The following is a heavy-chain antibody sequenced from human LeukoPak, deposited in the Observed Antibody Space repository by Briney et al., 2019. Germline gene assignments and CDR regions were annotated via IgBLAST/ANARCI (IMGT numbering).Heavy chain of an antibody. V-gene: IGHV4-39*07. CDR3: ARDGDSSSWYIGYFQH. CDR1: GGSISSSNYY. CDR2: IYYSGST. Sequence: SETLSLTCTVSGGSISSSNYYWGWIRQPPGKGLEWIGSIYYSGSTYYNPSLKSRVTISVDTSKNQFSLKLSSVTAADTAVYYCARDGDSSSWYIGYFQHWGQGTLVTVSS. D-gene: IGHD6-13*01. J-gene: IGHJ1*01.